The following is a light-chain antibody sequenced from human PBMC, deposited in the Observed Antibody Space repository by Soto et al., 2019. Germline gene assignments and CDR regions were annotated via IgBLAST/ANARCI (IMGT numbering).Light chain of an antibody. CDR3: QSYDSSLSGSV. V-gene: IGLV1-40*01. Sequence: QSVLTQPPSVSGAPGQRVTISCTGSSSNIGAGYDVHWYQQLPRTAPKLLIYGNSNRPSGVPDRFSGSNSGTSASLAITGLQAEDEADYYCQSYDSSLSGSVFGGGTKVTV. CDR2: GNS. CDR1: SSNIGAGYD. J-gene: IGLJ2*01.